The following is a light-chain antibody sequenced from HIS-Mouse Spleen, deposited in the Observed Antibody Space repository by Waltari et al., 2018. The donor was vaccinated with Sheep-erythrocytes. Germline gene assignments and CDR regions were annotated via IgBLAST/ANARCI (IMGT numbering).Light chain of an antibody. CDR1: SSDVGGYNY. J-gene: IGLJ1*01. Sequence: QSALTQPRSVSGSPGQSVTISCTGTSSDVGGYNYVSWYQQHPGKAPKLMIYAVSKRPSGVPDRFSVSKSGNTASLTISGLQAEDEADYYCCSYAGSYNHVFATGTKVTVL. CDR2: AVS. CDR3: CSYAGSYNHV. V-gene: IGLV2-11*01.